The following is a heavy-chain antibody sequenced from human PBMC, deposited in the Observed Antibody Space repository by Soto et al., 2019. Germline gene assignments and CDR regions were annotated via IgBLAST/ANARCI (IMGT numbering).Heavy chain of an antibody. CDR2: TTGSGDTT. CDR3: ADHVPAATHYDYYNVDV. CDR1: GFTFRFYS. V-gene: IGHV3-23*01. Sequence: EVQLLESGGGLVQPGGSLRLSCAASGFTFRFYSMSWVRQAPGKGLEWVSCTTGSGDTTSYADSVKGRFTISRDNSKNTLYLQMNSLRADATAVYYCADHVPAATHYDYYNVDVWGQGTTVTVSS. D-gene: IGHD2-2*01. J-gene: IGHJ6*02.